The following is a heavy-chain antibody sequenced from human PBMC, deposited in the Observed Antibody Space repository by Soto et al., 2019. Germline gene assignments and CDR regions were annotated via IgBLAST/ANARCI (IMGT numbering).Heavy chain of an antibody. CDR2: ISAYNGNT. Sequence: QVQLVQSGAEVKKPGASVKVSCKASGYTFTSYGISWVRQAPGQGLEWMGWISAYNGNTNYAQKLQGRVTMTTDTSPSTAYMELRSLRSDDTAVYYCARDSPDDIVVVVAATSVFDYWGQGTLVTVSS. D-gene: IGHD2-15*01. CDR3: ARDSPDDIVVVVAATSVFDY. V-gene: IGHV1-18*01. J-gene: IGHJ4*02. CDR1: GYTFTSYG.